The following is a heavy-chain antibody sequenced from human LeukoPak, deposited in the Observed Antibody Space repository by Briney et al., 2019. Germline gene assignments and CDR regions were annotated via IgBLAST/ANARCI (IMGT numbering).Heavy chain of an antibody. CDR3: AGRRDCGGDCLDY. CDR1: GFTVSDNY. V-gene: IGHV3-66*01. CDR2: IYRGGDT. Sequence: GGSLRLSCAASGFTVSDNYMSWVRQAPGKGLDWASVIYRGGDTYFADSVKGRFTISRDQSKNTLYLQMNSLRAEDTAVYYCAGRRDCGGDCLDYWGQGTLVTVSS. D-gene: IGHD2-21*01. J-gene: IGHJ4*02.